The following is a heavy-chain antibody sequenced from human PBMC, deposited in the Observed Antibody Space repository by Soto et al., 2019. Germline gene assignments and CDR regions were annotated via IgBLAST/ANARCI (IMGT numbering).Heavy chain of an antibody. CDR3: ARDAPRYCSGGSCYSGTDY. D-gene: IGHD2-15*01. Sequence: SETLSLTCAVYGGSFSGYYWSWIRQPPGKGLEWIGEINHSGSTNYNPSLKSRVTISVDTSKNQFSLKLSSVTAADTAVYYCARDAPRYCSGGSCYSGTDYWGQGTLVTVSS. CDR1: GGSFSGYY. J-gene: IGHJ4*02. CDR2: INHSGST. V-gene: IGHV4-34*01.